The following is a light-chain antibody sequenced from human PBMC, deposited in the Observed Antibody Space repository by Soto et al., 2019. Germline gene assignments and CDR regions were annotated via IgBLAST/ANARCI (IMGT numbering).Light chain of an antibody. J-gene: IGLJ2*01. CDR2: DVS. CDR1: TSDVGSYNW. Sequence: QSVLTQPASVSGSPGQSITISCTGTTSDVGSYNWVSWYQQHPGKAPKLMLYDVSNRPSGVSSRFSGSKSGNTASLTISGLQAEDEADYYCNSHSITGTIIFGGGTKLTVL. CDR3: NSHSITGTII. V-gene: IGLV2-14*01.